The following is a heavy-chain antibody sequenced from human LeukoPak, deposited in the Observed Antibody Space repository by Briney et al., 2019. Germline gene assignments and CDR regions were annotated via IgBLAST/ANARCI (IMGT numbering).Heavy chain of an antibody. CDR3: ARDRVTRNDY. CDR2: IKKDGSEK. V-gene: IGHV3-7*01. J-gene: IGHJ4*02. CDR1: GFTFSNYW. Sequence: GGSLRLSCAASGFTFSNYWMSWVRQAPGKGLEWVANIKKDGSEKYYVDSVKGRFTISRDNAKNSLYLQMNSLRAEDTAVYYCARDRVTRNDYWGQGTLVTVSS. D-gene: IGHD2-21*02.